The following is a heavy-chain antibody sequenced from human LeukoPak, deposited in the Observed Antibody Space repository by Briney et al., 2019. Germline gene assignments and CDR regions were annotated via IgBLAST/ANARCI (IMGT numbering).Heavy chain of an antibody. CDR3: ARDTALWTFDI. V-gene: IGHV4-4*07. J-gene: IGHJ3*02. D-gene: IGHD2-21*02. Sequence: SETLSLTCTVSGGSISIYYWTWIRQPAGKGLEWIGRIYTSGSTINNPSLKNTNYNPSLKSRLTMSVDRSKNQFSLKMTSVTAADTAMYYCARDTALWTFDIWGQGTMVTVSS. CDR1: GGSISIYY. CDR2: IYTSGSTINNPSLKNT.